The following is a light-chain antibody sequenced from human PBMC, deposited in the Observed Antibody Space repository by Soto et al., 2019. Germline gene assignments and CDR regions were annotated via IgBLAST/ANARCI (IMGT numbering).Light chain of an antibody. CDR1: SSDVGSYNL. J-gene: IGLJ2*01. V-gene: IGLV2-23*01. Sequence: QSALTHPASVSGSPGQSITISCTGTSSDVGSYNLVSWYQQHPGKAPKVMIYEGTKRPSGVSNRFSGSESGNTASLTISGLQAEDEADYYCCSYATSYVLFGGGTKVTVL. CDR2: EGT. CDR3: CSYATSYVL.